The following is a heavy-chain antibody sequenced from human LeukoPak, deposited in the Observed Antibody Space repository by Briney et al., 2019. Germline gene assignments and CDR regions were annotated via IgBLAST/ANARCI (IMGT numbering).Heavy chain of an antibody. J-gene: IGHJ4*02. CDR2: ISPGGGTT. CDR3: AKSRSGSANWALRIFDN. Sequence: GGSLRLSCVVSGLSFASEAMSWVRQSPGRGLEWVSSISPGGGTTYYADSVKGRFTISRDNSKNTLYVQINSLRAEDTAIYYCAKSRSGSANWALRIFDNWGQGTLVTVSS. D-gene: IGHD3-10*01. V-gene: IGHV3-23*01. CDR1: GLSFASEA.